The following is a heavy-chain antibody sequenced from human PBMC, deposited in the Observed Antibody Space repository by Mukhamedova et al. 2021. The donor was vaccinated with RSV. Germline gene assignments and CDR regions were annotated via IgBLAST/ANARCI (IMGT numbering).Heavy chain of an antibody. J-gene: IGHJ4*02. D-gene: IGHD6-19*01. Sequence: SSYGMHWVRQAPGKGLEWVAVIWYDGSNKYYADSVKGRFTIYRDNSKNTLYLQMNSLRAEDTDVYYCARDRAVAGLYYFDYWGQ. CDR1: SSYG. V-gene: IGHV3-33*01. CDR2: IWYDGSNK. CDR3: ARDRAVAGLYYFDY.